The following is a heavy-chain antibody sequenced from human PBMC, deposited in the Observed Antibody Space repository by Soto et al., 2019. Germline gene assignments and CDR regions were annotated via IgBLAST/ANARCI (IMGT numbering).Heavy chain of an antibody. J-gene: IGHJ6*02. V-gene: IGHV3-33*01. CDR1: GFTFSSYG. CDR3: ARGPSAALYGMDV. D-gene: IGHD6-25*01. Sequence: QVQLVESGGGVVQPGRSLRLSCAASGFTFSSYGMHWVRQAPGKGLEWVAVIWYDGSNKYYADSVKGRFTISRDNXKNTLYLHMNSLRAEDTAVYYCARGPSAALYGMDVWGQGTTVTVAS. CDR2: IWYDGSNK.